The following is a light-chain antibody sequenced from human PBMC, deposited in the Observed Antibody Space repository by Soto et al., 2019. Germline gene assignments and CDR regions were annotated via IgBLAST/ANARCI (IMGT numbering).Light chain of an antibody. J-gene: IGLJ2*01. CDR3: CSYACGNTFV. V-gene: IGLV2-23*02. CDR1: TNDVATYNL. CDR2: EVF. Sequence: QSVLTQPASVSGSPGQSITISCTGTTNDVATYNLVSWHQRHPGKAPRVIIYEVFKRPSGVSNRFSGSKSGNTASLTISGLQAEDEAEYFCCSYACGNTFVFGGGTKLTVL.